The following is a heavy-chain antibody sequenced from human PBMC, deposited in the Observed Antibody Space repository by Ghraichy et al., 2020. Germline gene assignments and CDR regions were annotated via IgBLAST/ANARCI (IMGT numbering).Heavy chain of an antibody. V-gene: IGHV3-9*01. CDR3: AKDRGLGSHYTFDAFDN. J-gene: IGHJ3*02. Sequence: GGSLRLSCAASGFTFDNYAMHWVRQAPGKGLEWVAGISWNRGSILYGDSEKGRFTISRDNAKNSLYLEMNSLRPEDTAFYYCAKDRGLGSHYTFDAFDNWGQGTMVTVSS. CDR1: GFTFDNYA. D-gene: IGHD2-15*01. CDR2: ISWNRGSI.